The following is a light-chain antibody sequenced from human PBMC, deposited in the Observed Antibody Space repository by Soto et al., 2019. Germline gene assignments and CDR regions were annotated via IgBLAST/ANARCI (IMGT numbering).Light chain of an antibody. J-gene: IGKJ4*01. CDR1: QSVYNT. Sequence: EIVMTQSPTTLSVSPGERATLSCRASQSVYNTLPCYQHKPGQAPRLLIYGASTRATGIPARFSGSGSGTEFTLTISSLQSEDFATYYCQQYSKWPLTFGEGTKVEIK. CDR2: GAS. V-gene: IGKV3-15*01. CDR3: QQYSKWPLT.